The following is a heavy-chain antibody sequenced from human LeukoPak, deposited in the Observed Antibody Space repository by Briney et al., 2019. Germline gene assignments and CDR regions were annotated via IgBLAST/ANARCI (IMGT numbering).Heavy chain of an antibody. D-gene: IGHD2-15*01. CDR3: ARLVVVAATPGYFDY. Sequence: GGSLRLSCAASGFTFSDYYMSWIRQAPGKGREWVSYISSGTSYTNYADSVKGRFTISRDNAKNSLYLQMNNLRAEDTALYYCARLVVVAATPGYFDYWGQGTLVTVSS. V-gene: IGHV3-11*06. CDR1: GFTFSDYY. J-gene: IGHJ4*02. CDR2: ISSGTSYT.